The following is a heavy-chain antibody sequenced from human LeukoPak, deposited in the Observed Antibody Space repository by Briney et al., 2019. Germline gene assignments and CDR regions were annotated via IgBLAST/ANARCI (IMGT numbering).Heavy chain of an antibody. CDR3: ARQYEF. Sequence: PSETLSLTCTVSGASIISGNYFWGWVRQPPGKRLEWIGSWHHSGITVYNPSLKSRVTIVADTSKNQFSLKLASVAAADSAVYFCARQYEFWGQGTLVTVSS. CDR1: GASIISGNYF. D-gene: IGHD3-10*01. J-gene: IGHJ4*02. CDR2: WHHSGIT. V-gene: IGHV4-39*01.